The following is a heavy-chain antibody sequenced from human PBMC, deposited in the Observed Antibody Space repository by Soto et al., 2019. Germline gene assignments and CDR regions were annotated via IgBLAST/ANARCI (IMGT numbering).Heavy chain of an antibody. D-gene: IGHD6-13*01. Sequence: QVQLVQSGAEVKKTGASVRVSCKASGYTFTSYGISWVRQAPGQGLEWMGWISADNGNPNYAQSLQGSVNIPTAKYTATAYKEWRSRNSGATALYYCARESPSSGAAEPWRQGTLVTVS. CDR2: ISADNGNP. CDR1: GYTFTSYG. V-gene: IGHV1-18*01. J-gene: IGHJ5*02. CDR3: ARESPSSGAAEP.